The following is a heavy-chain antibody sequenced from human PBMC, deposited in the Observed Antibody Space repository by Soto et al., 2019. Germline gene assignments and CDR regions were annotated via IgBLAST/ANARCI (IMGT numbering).Heavy chain of an antibody. CDR1: GFSLSTGGVG. CDR3: AHSRCGGDCLRSYSSHYYFGMDV. Sequence: QITLKESGPTLVKPTQTLTLTCTFSGFSLSTGGVGVGWIRQPPGKALEWLALIYWDDDTRYSPSLKSRLTVTKDTSKNQVVLTMTNMDPVDTATYYCAHSRCGGDCLRSYSSHYYFGMDVWGQGTTVTVSS. CDR2: IYWDDDT. D-gene: IGHD2-21*02. V-gene: IGHV2-5*02. J-gene: IGHJ6*02.